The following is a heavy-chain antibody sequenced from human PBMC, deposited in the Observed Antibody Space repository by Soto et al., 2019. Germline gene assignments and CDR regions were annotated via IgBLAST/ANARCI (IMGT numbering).Heavy chain of an antibody. D-gene: IGHD3-16*01. CDR3: AREHDFMINYGCDI. CDR1: GFNFPTYA. Sequence: QVQLVQSGAELKKPGASVRVSCKGSGFNFPTYAIFWVRQAPGQRLEWMGWINAGTGNTKYSQNFQGRVTITRDTSATTAYMELSSLTSEDTAVYYCAREHDFMINYGCDIWGQGTMVTVSS. CDR2: INAGTGNT. V-gene: IGHV1-3*01. J-gene: IGHJ3*02.